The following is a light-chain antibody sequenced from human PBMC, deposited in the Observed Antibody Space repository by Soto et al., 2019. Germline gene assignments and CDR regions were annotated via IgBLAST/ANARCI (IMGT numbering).Light chain of an antibody. CDR1: SSDIGRYNY. CDR3: SSYTTSTSYV. Sequence: QSALTQPASVSGSPGQSITVSCTGTSSDIGRYNYVSWYQQHPGKAPKLMIYDVSKRPSGVSNRFSGSKSGSTASLTISGLQAEDEADYYCSSYTTSTSYVIGTGTKLTVL. CDR2: DVS. J-gene: IGLJ1*01. V-gene: IGLV2-14*03.